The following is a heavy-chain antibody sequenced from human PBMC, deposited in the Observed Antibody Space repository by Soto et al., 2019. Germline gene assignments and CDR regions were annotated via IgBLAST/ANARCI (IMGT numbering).Heavy chain of an antibody. CDR3: AKVFRSYYYGMDV. V-gene: IGHV3-30*18. J-gene: IGHJ6*02. Sequence: TVGSLRLSCAASGFTFSSYGMHWVRQAPGKGLEWVAVISYDGSNKYYADSVKGRFTISRDNSKNTLYLQMNSLRAEDTAVYYCAKVFRSYYYGMDVWGQGTTVTVSS. CDR2: ISYDGSNK. CDR1: GFTFSSYG.